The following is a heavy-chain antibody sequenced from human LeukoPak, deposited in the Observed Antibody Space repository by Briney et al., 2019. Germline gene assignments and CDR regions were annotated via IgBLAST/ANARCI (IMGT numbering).Heavy chain of an antibody. CDR3: ARDSGYDSNWFDP. V-gene: IGHV1-69*13. Sequence: ASVKVSCKASGGTFSSCAISWVRQAPGQGLEWMGGIIPIFGTANYAQKFQGRVTITADESTSTAYMELSSLRSEDTAVYYCARDSGYDSNWFDPWGQGTLVTVSS. D-gene: IGHD5-12*01. CDR2: IIPIFGTA. CDR1: GGTFSSCA. J-gene: IGHJ5*02.